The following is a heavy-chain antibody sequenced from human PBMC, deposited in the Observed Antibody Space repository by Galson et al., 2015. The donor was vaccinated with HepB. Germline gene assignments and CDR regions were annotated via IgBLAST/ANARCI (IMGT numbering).Heavy chain of an antibody. J-gene: IGHJ4*02. V-gene: IGHV3-15*01. CDR1: GFTFSNAW. CDR2: IKSKTDGGTT. CDR3: TTVLSFTMIVVP. D-gene: IGHD3-22*01. Sequence: SLRLSCAASGFTFSNAWMSWVRQAPGKGLEWVGRIKSKTDGGTTDYAAPVKGRFTISRDDSKNTLYLQMNSLKTEGTAVYYCTTVLSFTMIVVPWGQGTLVTVSS.